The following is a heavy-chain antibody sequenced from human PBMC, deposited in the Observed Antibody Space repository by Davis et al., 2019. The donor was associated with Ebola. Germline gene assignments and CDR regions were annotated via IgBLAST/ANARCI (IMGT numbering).Heavy chain of an antibody. D-gene: IGHD1-26*01. Sequence: PSETLSLTCAVYGGSFSGYYWSWIRQPPGKGLEWIGEINHSGSTNYNPSLKSRVTMSVDRSKNQFSLKVSSVTAADTAVYYCARVRWELLSFDYWGQGTLVTVSS. CDR3: ARVRWELLSFDY. V-gene: IGHV4-34*01. CDR2: INHSGST. J-gene: IGHJ4*02. CDR1: GGSFSGYY.